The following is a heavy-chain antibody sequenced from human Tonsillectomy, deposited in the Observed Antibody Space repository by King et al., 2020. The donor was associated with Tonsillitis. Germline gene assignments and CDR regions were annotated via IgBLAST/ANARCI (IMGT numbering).Heavy chain of an antibody. CDR2: IYYSGST. J-gene: IGHJ4*02. V-gene: IGHV4-59*01. CDR1: GGSISSYY. CDR3: AGGGRDSGSPGRDDY. D-gene: IGHD1-26*01. Sequence: VQLQESGPGLVKPSETLSLTCTVSGGSISSYYWNWIRQPPGKELEWIGYIYYSGSTNYNPSLKSPVTISVDTSQNQFSLKLTSVTAAGTAWYYCAGGGRDSGSPGRDDYWGQGTLVTVSS.